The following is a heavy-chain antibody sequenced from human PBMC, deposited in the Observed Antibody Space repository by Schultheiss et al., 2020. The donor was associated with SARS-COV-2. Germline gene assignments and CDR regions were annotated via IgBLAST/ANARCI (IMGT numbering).Heavy chain of an antibody. CDR1: GFTFSDYY. V-gene: IGHV3-11*01. J-gene: IGHJ6*03. D-gene: IGHD1-26*01. CDR3: ARERYSGSFFTQDYYYMDV. Sequence: GGSLRLSCAASGFTFSDYYMSWIRQAPGKGLEWVSYISSSGSTIYYADSVKGRFTISTDNAKNSLYLQMNSLRDEDTAVYYCARERYSGSFFTQDYYYMDVWGKGTTVTVSS. CDR2: ISSSGSTI.